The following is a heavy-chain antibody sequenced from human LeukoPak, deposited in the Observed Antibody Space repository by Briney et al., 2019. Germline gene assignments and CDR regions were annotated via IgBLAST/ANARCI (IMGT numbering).Heavy chain of an antibody. J-gene: IGHJ4*02. D-gene: IGHD3-22*01. CDR3: TSGFYYYDSSGYYYMWDY. CDR1: GFTFSNAW. CDR2: IKSKTDGGTT. Sequence: GGSLRLSCAASGFTFSNAWMSWVRQAPGKGLEWVGRIKSKTDGGTTDYAAPVKGRFTISRDDSKNTLYLQMNSLKTEDTAVYYCTSGFYYYDSSGYYYMWDYWGQGTLVTVSS. V-gene: IGHV3-15*01.